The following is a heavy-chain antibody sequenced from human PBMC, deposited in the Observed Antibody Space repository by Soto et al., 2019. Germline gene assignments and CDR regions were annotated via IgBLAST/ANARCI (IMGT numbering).Heavy chain of an antibody. V-gene: IGHV3-21*01. D-gene: IGHD6-13*01. CDR3: ARAEQDYYYYGMDV. CDR1: GFTFSTYS. J-gene: IGHJ6*02. Sequence: EVQLVESGGGLVKPGGSLRLSCAASGFTFSTYSMRWVRQAPGKGLEWVSSIGSISSYIYYADSVKGRFTISRDNAKNSLYLQMSSLRAEDTAVYYCARAEQDYYYYGMDVWGQGTTVTVSS. CDR2: IGSISSYI.